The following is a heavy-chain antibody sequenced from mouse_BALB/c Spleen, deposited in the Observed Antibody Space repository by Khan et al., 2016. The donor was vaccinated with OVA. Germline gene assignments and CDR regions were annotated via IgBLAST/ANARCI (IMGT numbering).Heavy chain of an antibody. J-gene: IGHJ3*01. Sequence: VKLLESGAELARPGASVRMSCKASGYTFTSYTIHWIKKRPGQGLEWIGYINPSNGYTNYNQKFKDKATLTTDKSSTTAYLQLSSLTSDDSAVDNCVRDGAYHRNDGWFAYWGQGTLVTVSA. CDR1: GYTFTSYT. D-gene: IGHD2-14*01. CDR2: INPSNGYT. V-gene: IGHV1-4*01. CDR3: VRDGAYHRNDGWFAY.